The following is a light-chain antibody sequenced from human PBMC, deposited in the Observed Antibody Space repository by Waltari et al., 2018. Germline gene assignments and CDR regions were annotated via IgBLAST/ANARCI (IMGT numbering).Light chain of an antibody. CDR3: ATWDSDVNAWL. CDR2: SNN. Sequence: QSVLTQSHSVSATPGQRVTISCSGSSSNLGANSVNWYQHVPGAAPRLLINSNNRRPSGFPDRFSGSKSGTSASLAISGLQSEDEAHYYCATWDSDVNAWLFGGGTKVTVL. J-gene: IGLJ2*01. CDR1: SSNLGANS. V-gene: IGLV1-44*01.